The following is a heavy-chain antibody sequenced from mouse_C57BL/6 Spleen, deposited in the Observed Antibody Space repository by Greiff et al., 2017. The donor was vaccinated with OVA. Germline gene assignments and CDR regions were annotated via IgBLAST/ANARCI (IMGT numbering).Heavy chain of an antibody. CDR2: IYPGDGDT. V-gene: IGHV1-82*01. J-gene: IGHJ2*01. CDR1: GYAFSSSW. Sequence: QVQLQQSGPELVKPGASVKISCKASGYAFSSSWMNWVKQRPGKGLEWIGRIYPGDGDTNYNGKFKGKATLTADKSSSTAYMQLSSLTSEDSAVYFCVREYYDYDHYFDYWGQGTTLTVSS. D-gene: IGHD2-4*01. CDR3: VREYYDYDHYFDY.